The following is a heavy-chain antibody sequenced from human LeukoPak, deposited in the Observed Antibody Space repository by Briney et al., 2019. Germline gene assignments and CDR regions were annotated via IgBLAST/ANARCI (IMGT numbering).Heavy chain of an antibody. CDR1: GGSINSYY. CDR2: IHYSGTT. D-gene: IGHD2-2*01. V-gene: IGHV4-59*08. CDR3: ARLLRGSRPRFDP. J-gene: IGHJ5*02. Sequence: SETLSLTCTVSGGSINSYYWTWIRQPPGKGLEWIGYIHYSGTTNYNPSLRSRVTMSVDTSKNQFSLKLSSVTAADTAVYYCARLLRGSRPRFDPWGQGTLVTVSS.